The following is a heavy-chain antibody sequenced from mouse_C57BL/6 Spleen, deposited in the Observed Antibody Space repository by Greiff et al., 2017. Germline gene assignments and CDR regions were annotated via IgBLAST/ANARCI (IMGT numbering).Heavy chain of an antibody. CDR2: INPNNGGT. CDR1: GYTFTDYY. J-gene: IGHJ3*01. V-gene: IGHV1-26*01. Sequence: EVQLQQSGPELVKPGASVKISCKASGYTFTDYYMNWVKQSHGKSLEWIGDINPNNGGTSYNQKFKGKATLTVDKSSSTAYMELRSLTSEDSAVYYSATGSLYYSDAWGPGTLVTVSA. D-gene: IGHD2-13*01. CDR3: ATGSLYYSDA.